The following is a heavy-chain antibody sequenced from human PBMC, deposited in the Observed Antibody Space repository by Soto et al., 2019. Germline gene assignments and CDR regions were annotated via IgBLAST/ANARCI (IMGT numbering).Heavy chain of an antibody. CDR3: ARDRAAGGY. CDR2: ISSGGSTI. D-gene: IGHD6-13*01. CDR1: GFSFSDYE. J-gene: IGHJ4*02. V-gene: IGHV3-48*03. Sequence: EVQLVESGGGLAQPGGSLRLSCVASGFSFSDYEMNWVRQAPGKGLEWVAYISSGGSTIHYADSVSGRFTVSRDNARNSLYLQMNTLIVEDTALYYCARDRAAGGYWGQGTLVTVSS.